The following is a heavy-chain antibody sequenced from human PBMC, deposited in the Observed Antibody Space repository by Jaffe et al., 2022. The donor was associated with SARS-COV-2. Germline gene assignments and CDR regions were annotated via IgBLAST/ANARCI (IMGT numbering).Heavy chain of an antibody. CDR3: ARARIAAAGLFDY. V-gene: IGHV4-39*01. J-gene: IGHJ4*02. Sequence: QLQLQESGPGLVKPSETLSLTCTVSGGSISSSSYYWGWIRQPPGKGLEWIGSIYYSGSTYYNPSLKSRVTISVDTSKNQFSLKLSSVTAADTAVYYCARARIAAAGLFDYWGQGTLVTVSS. D-gene: IGHD6-13*01. CDR1: GGSISSSSYY. CDR2: IYYSGST.